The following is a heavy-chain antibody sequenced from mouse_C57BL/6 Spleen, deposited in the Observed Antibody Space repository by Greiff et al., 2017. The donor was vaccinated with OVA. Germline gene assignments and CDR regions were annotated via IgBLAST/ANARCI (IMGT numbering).Heavy chain of an antibody. Sequence: QLKQPGAELVRPGSSVKLSCKASGYTFTSYWMHWVKQRPIQGLEWIGNIDPSDSETHYNQKFKDKATLTVDKSSSTAYMQLSSLTSEDSAVYYCARLENWYFDVWGTGTTVTVSS. CDR1: GYTFTSYW. CDR2: IDPSDSET. V-gene: IGHV1-52*01. CDR3: ARLENWYFDV. J-gene: IGHJ1*03.